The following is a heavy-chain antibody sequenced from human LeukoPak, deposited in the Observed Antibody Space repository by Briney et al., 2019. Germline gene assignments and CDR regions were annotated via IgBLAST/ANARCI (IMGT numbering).Heavy chain of an antibody. CDR3: ARDRAGELLSSNWFDH. J-gene: IGHJ5*02. V-gene: IGHV3-30-3*01. D-gene: IGHD1-26*01. CDR2: ISYDGSNK. CDR1: GFTFSSYA. Sequence: PGRSLRLSCAASGFTFSSYAMHWVRQAPGKGLEWVAVISYDGSNKYYADSVKGRFTISRDNSKNTLYLQMNSLRAEDTAVYYCARDRAGELLSSNWFDHWGQGTLVTVSS.